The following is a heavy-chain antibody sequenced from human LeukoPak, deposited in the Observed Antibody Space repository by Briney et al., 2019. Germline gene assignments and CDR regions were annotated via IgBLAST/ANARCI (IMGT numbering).Heavy chain of an antibody. V-gene: IGHV4-4*07. CDR1: GGSISSCY. D-gene: IGHD6-13*01. J-gene: IGHJ5*02. Sequence: ASETLSLTCTVSGGSISSCYWSWIRQPAGKGLEWIGRIYTSGSTNYNPSLKSRVTMSIDTSKNQFSLNLTSVTAADTAVCYCAREPTQPSRWFDPWGQGTLVTVSS. CDR3: AREPTQPSRWFDP. CDR2: IYTSGST.